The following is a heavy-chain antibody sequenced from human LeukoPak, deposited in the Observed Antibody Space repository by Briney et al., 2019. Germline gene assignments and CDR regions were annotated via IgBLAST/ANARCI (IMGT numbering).Heavy chain of an antibody. CDR2: ISYSGTT. CDR3: ARDTSGWDGSWYFDL. V-gene: IGHV4-59*12. CDR1: GGSISSYF. J-gene: IGHJ2*01. D-gene: IGHD6-19*01. Sequence: SETLSLTCTVSGGSISSYFWSWIRQPPGKGLEWIGYISYSGTTNYNPSLKSRVTMSIDTSKNQFSLKLSSVTAADTAVYYCARDTSGWDGSWYFDLWGRGTQVSVSS.